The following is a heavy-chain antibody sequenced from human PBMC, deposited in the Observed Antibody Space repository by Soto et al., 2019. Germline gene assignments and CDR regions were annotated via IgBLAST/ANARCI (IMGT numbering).Heavy chain of an antibody. V-gene: IGHV1-18*01. Sequence: QVQLVQSGDEVKKPGASVKVSCKASGYIFVNYGIAWVRQAPGQSLEWMRWISPYTGNTHSASKVQGRLTMTTDTSTSTAYIDLGSLTSDDTAVYYCVMMDNYVTPTPQDVWGQGTTVTVSS. J-gene: IGHJ6*02. CDR1: GYIFVNYG. CDR3: VMMDNYVTPTPQDV. D-gene: IGHD3-16*01. CDR2: ISPYTGNT.